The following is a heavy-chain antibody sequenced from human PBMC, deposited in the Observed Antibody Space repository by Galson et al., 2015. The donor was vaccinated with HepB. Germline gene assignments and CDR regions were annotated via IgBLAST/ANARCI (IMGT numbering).Heavy chain of an antibody. D-gene: IGHD4-17*01. CDR3: AREIGDYGDYAGHDY. J-gene: IGHJ4*02. V-gene: IGHV1-46*01. Sequence: SVKVSCKASGYTFTSYYMHWVRQAPGQGLEWMGIINPSGGSTSYAQKFQGRVTMTRDTSTSTVYMELSSLRSEDTAVYYCAREIGDYGDYAGHDYWGQGTLVTVSS. CDR1: GYTFTSYY. CDR2: INPSGGST.